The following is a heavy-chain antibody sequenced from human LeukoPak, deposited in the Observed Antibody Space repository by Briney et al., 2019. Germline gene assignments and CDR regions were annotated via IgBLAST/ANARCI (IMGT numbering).Heavy chain of an antibody. CDR3: ARLGLGSSRGY. Sequence: ETLSLTCAVYGGSFSGYYWSWIRQPPGKGLEWIGEINHSGSTNYNPSLKSRVTISVDTSKNQFSLKLSSVTAADTAVYYCARLGLGSSRGYWGQGTLVTVSS. CDR2: INHSGST. D-gene: IGHD6-6*01. V-gene: IGHV4-34*01. J-gene: IGHJ4*02. CDR1: GGSFSGYY.